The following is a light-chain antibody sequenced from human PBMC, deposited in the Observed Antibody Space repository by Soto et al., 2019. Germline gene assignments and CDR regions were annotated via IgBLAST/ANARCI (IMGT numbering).Light chain of an antibody. V-gene: IGLV2-18*02. CDR3: SSYTSSSTYV. CDR1: SSDVGGSNG. CDR2: DVS. J-gene: IGLJ1*01. Sequence: QSALTQPPSVSGPPGQAVAISCTGTSSDVGGSNGVSWYQQPPGTAPKLMIYDVSNRPSGVPDRFSGSKSGNTASLTIPGLQAEDEGDYYCSSYTSSSTYVFGTGTKVTVL.